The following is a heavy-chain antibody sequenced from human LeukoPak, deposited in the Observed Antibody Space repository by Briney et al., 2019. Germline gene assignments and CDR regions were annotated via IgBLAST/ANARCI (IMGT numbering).Heavy chain of an antibody. V-gene: IGHV4-59*01. CDR2: IHYSGST. Sequence: SETLSLTCTVSGGSISSYYWSWIRQPPGKGLEWIGYIHYSGSTNYNPSLKSRVTISVDTSKNQFSLKLSSVTAADTAVYYCARVGYVWGSYPDLNWFDPWGQGTLVTVSS. CDR1: GGSISSYY. CDR3: ARVGYVWGSYPDLNWFDP. D-gene: IGHD3-16*01. J-gene: IGHJ5*02.